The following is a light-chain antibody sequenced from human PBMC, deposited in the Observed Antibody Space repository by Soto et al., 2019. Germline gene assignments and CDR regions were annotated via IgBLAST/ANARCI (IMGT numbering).Light chain of an antibody. CDR3: SSYKRTSRVYV. CDR2: EVS. J-gene: IGLJ1*01. Sequence: QSVLTQPASVSGSPGQSITISCTGTSSDVGDYEYVSWYQQHPGKGPKLMIYEVSNRTSGVSNRFSGSKSDNTASLTISGLQAEDETEYFCSSYKRTSRVYVFGTGTKVTVL. CDR1: SSDVGDYEY. V-gene: IGLV2-14*01.